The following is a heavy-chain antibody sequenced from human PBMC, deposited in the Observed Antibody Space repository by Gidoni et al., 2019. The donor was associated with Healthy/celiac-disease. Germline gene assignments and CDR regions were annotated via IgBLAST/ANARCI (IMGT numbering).Heavy chain of an antibody. CDR3: ARTLIAAAGTHSLEYFQH. CDR1: GGTFSSYA. D-gene: IGHD6-13*01. CDR2: IIPIFGTA. V-gene: IGHV1-69*01. Sequence: QVQLVQSGAEVKKPGSSVKVSCKASGGTFSSYAISWVRQAPGQGLEWMGGIIPIFGTANYAQQFPGRVTITADESTSTAYMELSSLRSEDTAVYYCARTLIAAAGTHSLEYFQHWGQGTLVTVSS. J-gene: IGHJ1*01.